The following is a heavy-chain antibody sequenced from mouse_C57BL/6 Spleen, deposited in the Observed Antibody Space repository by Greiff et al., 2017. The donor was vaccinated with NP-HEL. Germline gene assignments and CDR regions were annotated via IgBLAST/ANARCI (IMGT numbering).Heavy chain of an antibody. Sequence: QVQLQQPGAELVKPGASVKLSCKASGYTFTSYWMHWVKQRPGQGLEWIGRIDPTSGGTKYNEKFKSKATLTVDKPSSTAYMQLSSLTSEDSAVYYCASTYYDDDLFDYWGQGTTLTVSS. CDR2: IDPTSGGT. V-gene: IGHV1-72*01. D-gene: IGHD2-4*01. CDR3: ASTYYDDDLFDY. CDR1: GYTFTSYW. J-gene: IGHJ2*01.